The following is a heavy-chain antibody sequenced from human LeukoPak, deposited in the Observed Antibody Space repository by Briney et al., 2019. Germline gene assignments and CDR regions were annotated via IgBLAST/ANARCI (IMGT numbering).Heavy chain of an antibody. V-gene: IGHV3-30*02. J-gene: IGHJ6*03. Sequence: PGGSLRLSCAASGFSFSSYGMHWVRQAPGKGLEWVAFIRYDGSNKYYADSVKGRFTISTDNSKNTLYLQMNSLRAEDTAVYYCARDMRSYYYYYYMDVWGKGTTVTISS. CDR2: IRYDGSNK. D-gene: IGHD3-16*01. CDR3: ARDMRSYYYYYYMDV. CDR1: GFSFSSYG.